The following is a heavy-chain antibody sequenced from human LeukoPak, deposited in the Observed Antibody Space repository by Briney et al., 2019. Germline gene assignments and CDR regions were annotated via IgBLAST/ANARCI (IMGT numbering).Heavy chain of an antibody. V-gene: IGHV3-23*01. J-gene: IGHJ4*02. CDR2: LSGSGGTT. D-gene: IGHD5-24*01. CDR1: GFTFSSFA. Sequence: PGASLRLSCAASGFTFSSFAMSWVRQAPGKGLEWVSGLSGSGGTTYYADSVKGRFTISRDNSKNTLYLQLNNLRAEDTAVYYCAKSPVEMSTKYFDHWGQGTLVTASS. CDR3: AKSPVEMSTKYFDH.